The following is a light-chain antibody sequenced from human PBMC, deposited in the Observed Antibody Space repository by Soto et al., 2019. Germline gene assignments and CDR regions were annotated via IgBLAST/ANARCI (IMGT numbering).Light chain of an antibody. CDR2: DAS. CDR3: QQSYSTPIT. J-gene: IGKJ5*01. CDR1: QDISNY. Sequence: DIRMTQSPSSLSASVGDRVTITCQASQDISNYLNWYQQKPGKAPKLLIYDASNLETGVPSRFSGSGSGTDFTLTISSLQPEDFATYYCQQSYSTPITFGQGTRLEIK. V-gene: IGKV1-39*01.